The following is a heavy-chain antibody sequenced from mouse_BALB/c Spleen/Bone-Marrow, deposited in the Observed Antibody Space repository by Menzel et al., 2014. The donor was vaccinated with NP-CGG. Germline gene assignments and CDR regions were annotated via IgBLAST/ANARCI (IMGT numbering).Heavy chain of an antibody. CDR1: GFTFNTYA. J-gene: IGHJ4*01. CDR2: IRSKSNNYAT. CDR3: VRGYGYNYAMDY. D-gene: IGHD1-2*01. Sequence: EVKLVESGGGLAQPKGSLKLSCAASGFTFNTYAMNWVRQAPGKGLEWVARIRSKSNNYATYYADSVKDRFTISRDDSQSMLYLQMNNLKTEDTAMYYCVRGYGYNYAMDYWGQGTSVTVSS. V-gene: IGHV10-1*02.